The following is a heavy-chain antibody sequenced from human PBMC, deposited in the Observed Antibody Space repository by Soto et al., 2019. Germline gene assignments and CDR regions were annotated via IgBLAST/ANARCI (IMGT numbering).Heavy chain of an antibody. D-gene: IGHD3-3*01. J-gene: IGHJ6*02. CDR1: GFTFSSYS. Sequence: PGGSLRLSCAASGFTFSSYSMNWVRQAPGKGLEWVSSIWNNRSNKYYADSAKGRFTISRDNSKNTLYLQMNSLRAEDTAVYYCARDPQTYYDFWSGYSTIYYYGMDVWGQGTTVTVSS. CDR3: ARDPQTYYDFWSGYSTIYYYGMDV. CDR2: IWNNRSNK. V-gene: IGHV3-21*01.